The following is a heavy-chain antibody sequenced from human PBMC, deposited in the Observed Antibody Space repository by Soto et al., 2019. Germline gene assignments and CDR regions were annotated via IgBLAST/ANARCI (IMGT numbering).Heavy chain of an antibody. CDR2: ISKTGST. Sequence: QVQLQESGPGLVKPSETLSLTCNVSGGSIRSYYWSWIRRPPGKGLEWSGYISKTGSTDYNPSLKSRVTISVDKSKNQFSLKRSSVTAADKAIYYCARHLTYGGPDFEYWGQGTLVTVSS. CDR3: ARHLTYGGPDFEY. V-gene: IGHV4-59*08. D-gene: IGHD4-17*01. CDR1: GGSIRSYY. J-gene: IGHJ4*02.